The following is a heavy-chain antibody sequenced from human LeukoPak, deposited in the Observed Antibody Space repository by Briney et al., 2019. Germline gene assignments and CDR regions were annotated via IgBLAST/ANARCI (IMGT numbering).Heavy chain of an antibody. Sequence: SQTLSLTCTVSGGSISSGDYYWSWIRQPPGKGLEWIGYIYYSGSTNYNPSLKSRVAISVDTSKNQFSLKLSSVTAADTAVYYCARGRASYDFWSGYLFDYWGQGTLVTVSS. J-gene: IGHJ4*02. CDR2: IYYSGST. CDR1: GGSISSGDYY. D-gene: IGHD3-3*01. CDR3: ARGRASYDFWSGYLFDY. V-gene: IGHV4-30-4*08.